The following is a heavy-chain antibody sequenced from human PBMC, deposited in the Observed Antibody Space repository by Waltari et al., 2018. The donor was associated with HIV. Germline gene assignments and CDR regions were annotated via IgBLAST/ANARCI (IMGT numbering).Heavy chain of an antibody. CDR3: TSEEDYGSGSHFDY. CDR2: RKTKGDGGAT. J-gene: IGHJ4*02. D-gene: IGHD3-10*01. Sequence: EVQLVESGGDLLKPGGCLRLSCAPSGFTLNSVWMSWVRQAPGKGLECVGRRKTKGDGGATDYAAAVKGRFTISRDDSKNTVYLQMNSLKIEDTAVYYCTSEEDYGSGSHFDYWGQGTLVTVSS. V-gene: IGHV3-15*01. CDR1: GFTLNSVW.